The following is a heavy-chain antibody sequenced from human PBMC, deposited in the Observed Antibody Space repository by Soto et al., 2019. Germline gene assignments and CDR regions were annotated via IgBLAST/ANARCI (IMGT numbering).Heavy chain of an antibody. J-gene: IGHJ4*02. V-gene: IGHV4-4*02. D-gene: IGHD1-1*01. CDR1: SGSISSSNW. Sequence: SETLSLTCAVSSGSISSSNWWIWVRQPPGKGLEWIGEIYHSGSTNYNPSLKSRVTISVDKSKNQFSLKLSSVTAADTAVYYCARGSVEDGGTLDYWGQGTLVTVS. CDR2: IYHSGST. CDR3: ARGSVEDGGTLDY.